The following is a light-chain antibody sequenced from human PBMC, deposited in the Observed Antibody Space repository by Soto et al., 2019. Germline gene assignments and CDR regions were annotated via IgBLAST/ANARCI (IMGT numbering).Light chain of an antibody. Sequence: DIQMTQSPSSLSASVGDRVTITCQASQDISNSLSWYQQKPGKAPKLLITDAATLEAGVPSRFSGSGSRTDFTFTISSLQPEDIATYFCLQHDNVPTFGLGTKLEVK. CDR3: LQHDNVPT. CDR2: DAA. J-gene: IGKJ2*01. V-gene: IGKV1-33*01. CDR1: QDISNS.